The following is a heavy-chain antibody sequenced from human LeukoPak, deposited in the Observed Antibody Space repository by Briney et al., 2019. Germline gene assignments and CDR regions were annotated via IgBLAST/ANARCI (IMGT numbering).Heavy chain of an antibody. CDR3: ARDGVAAADPFDY. Sequence: GGSLRLSCSASGFTFSSYAMHWVRQAPGKGLENVSVISSNGGSTYYADSVKGRFTISRDNSKNTLYLQMNSLRAEDTAVYHCARDGVAAADPFDYWGQGTLVTVSS. D-gene: IGHD6-13*01. CDR1: GFTFSSYA. V-gene: IGHV3-64*04. CDR2: ISSNGGST. J-gene: IGHJ4*02.